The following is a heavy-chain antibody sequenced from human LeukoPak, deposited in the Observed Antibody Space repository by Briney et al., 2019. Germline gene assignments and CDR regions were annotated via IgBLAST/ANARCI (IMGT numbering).Heavy chain of an antibody. CDR3: ARDARRGWFDP. J-gene: IGHJ5*02. Sequence: SETLSLTCTVSGGPISSYYWSWIRQPPGKGLEWIGYMYYSGSTNYNPSLKSRVTISVDTSKNQFSLKLSSVTAADTAVYYCARDARRGWFDPWGQGTLVTVSS. D-gene: IGHD3-10*01. CDR2: MYYSGST. V-gene: IGHV4-59*01. CDR1: GGPISSYY.